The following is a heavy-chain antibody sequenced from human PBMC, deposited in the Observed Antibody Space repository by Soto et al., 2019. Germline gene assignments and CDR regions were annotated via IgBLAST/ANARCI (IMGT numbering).Heavy chain of an antibody. CDR3: AKDMRSSTGNVCEY. D-gene: IGHD2-8*02. CDR2: INWNSVGI. CDR1: GFTFDDYA. V-gene: IGHV3-9*01. Sequence: VESGGGLVQPVRSLRLSCAASGFTFDDYAMHGVRQAPGKGLEWVAGINWNSVGIGYADSVKGRFTISRDNAKNSLFLQMNSLRAEDTDLYYCAKDMRSSTGNVCEYWGQGNQVTVSS. J-gene: IGHJ4*02.